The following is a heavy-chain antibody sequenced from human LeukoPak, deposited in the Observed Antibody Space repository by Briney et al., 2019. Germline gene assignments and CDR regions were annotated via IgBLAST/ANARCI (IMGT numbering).Heavy chain of an antibody. J-gene: IGHJ3*02. V-gene: IGHV1-2*04. Sequence: ASVKVSCKASGYTFTGYYMHWVRQAPGRGLEWMGWINPNSGGTNYAQKFQGWVTMTRDTSISTAYMELSRLRSDDTAVYYCASSPSGYYYSAFDIWGQGTMVTVSS. CDR1: GYTFTGYY. CDR3: ASSPSGYYYSAFDI. D-gene: IGHD3-22*01. CDR2: INPNSGGT.